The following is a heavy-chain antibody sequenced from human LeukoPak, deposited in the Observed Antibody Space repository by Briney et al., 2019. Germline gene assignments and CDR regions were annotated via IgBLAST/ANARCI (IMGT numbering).Heavy chain of an antibody. CDR1: GFNFSSYS. V-gene: IGHV3-21*01. J-gene: IGHJ4*02. D-gene: IGHD5-12*01. CDR3: AGVYEYASSTPY. CDR2: ISSSSSYI. Sequence: GGSLRLSCAGSGFNFSSYSMSWVRQAPGKGLEWVSSISSSSSYIYYADSVKGRFTISRDNAKNSLYLQMNSLRAEDTAVYYCAGVYEYASSTPYWGQGTLVTVSS.